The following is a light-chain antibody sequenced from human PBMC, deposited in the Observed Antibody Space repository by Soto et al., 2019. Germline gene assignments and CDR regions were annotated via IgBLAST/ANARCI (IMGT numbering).Light chain of an antibody. Sequence: DIPMTQSPSTLSASIGDRVTITCRASQNIDTWLAWYHQKPGQAPNLLIYKASILQIGVPSRFRGSGSGTEFSLTINSLQPDDFATYYCQQYMRVPYTFGQGTKLEI. CDR2: KAS. CDR1: QNIDTW. J-gene: IGKJ2*01. V-gene: IGKV1-5*03. CDR3: QQYMRVPYT.